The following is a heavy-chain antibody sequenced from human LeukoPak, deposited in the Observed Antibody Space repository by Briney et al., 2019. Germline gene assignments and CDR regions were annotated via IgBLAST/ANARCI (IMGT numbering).Heavy chain of an antibody. Sequence: PGGSLRLSCGASGFTFSSYGMSWVRQAPGKGLEWVSAISGSGGRTQYADSVKGRFTISRDNSRNTLYLQMNSLRAEDTAAYYCARGWGNIRTTGSSFDNWGQGTLVTVSS. D-gene: IGHD7-27*01. CDR1: GFTFSSYG. J-gene: IGHJ4*02. CDR3: ARGWGNIRTTGSSFDN. CDR2: ISGSGGRT. V-gene: IGHV3-23*01.